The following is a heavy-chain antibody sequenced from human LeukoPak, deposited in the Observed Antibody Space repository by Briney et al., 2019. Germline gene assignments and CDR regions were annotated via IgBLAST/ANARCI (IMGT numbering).Heavy chain of an antibody. Sequence: ASVKVSCKASGYTFNNYGISWVRQAPGQGLEWMGWISPYNRNTDYEQKFQGRLTMTTDTSTNTVYMELRNLGYDDTAIYYCARDWGSTTTPNWFDPWGQGTLVTVSS. CDR1: GYTFNNYG. CDR2: ISPYNRNT. J-gene: IGHJ5*02. CDR3: ARDWGSTTTPNWFDP. D-gene: IGHD2-15*01. V-gene: IGHV1-18*01.